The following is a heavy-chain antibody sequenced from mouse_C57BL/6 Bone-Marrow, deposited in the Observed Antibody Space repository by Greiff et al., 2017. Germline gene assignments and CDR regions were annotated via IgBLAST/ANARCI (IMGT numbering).Heavy chain of an antibody. J-gene: IGHJ3*01. Sequence: EVQRVESGAGLVKPGGSLKLSCEASGFTFSSYALSWVRQTPEKRLEWVAYLSSGGDYMYYADTVKGRFTISRYNAVSTLYLQMSSLKSDDTAMYYCTREDGDCSSPFAYWGQGTLVTVSA. CDR1: GFTFSSYA. D-gene: IGHD2-13*01. V-gene: IGHV5-9-1*02. CDR2: LSSGGDYM. CDR3: TREDGDCSSPFAY.